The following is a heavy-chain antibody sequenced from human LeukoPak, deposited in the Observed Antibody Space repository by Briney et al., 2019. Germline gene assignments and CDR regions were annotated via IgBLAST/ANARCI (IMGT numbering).Heavy chain of an antibody. CDR3: ARRGPGDYYDSRGHYYFDY. Sequence: SETLSLTCTVSGGSISSGGYYWSWIRQHPGKGLEWIGYIYYSGGTYYNPSLKSRVTISVDTSKNQFSLKLSSVTAADTAVYYCARRGPGDYYDSRGHYYFDYWGQGTLVTVSS. CDR2: IYYSGGT. CDR1: GGSISSGGYY. D-gene: IGHD3-22*01. J-gene: IGHJ4*02. V-gene: IGHV4-31*03.